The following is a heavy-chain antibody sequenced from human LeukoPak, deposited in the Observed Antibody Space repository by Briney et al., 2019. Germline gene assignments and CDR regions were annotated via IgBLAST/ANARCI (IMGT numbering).Heavy chain of an antibody. J-gene: IGHJ4*02. V-gene: IGHV1-2*02. CDR3: ARADITIIKYYFDY. CDR2: INPNSGGT. D-gene: IGHD3-3*01. Sequence: ASVKVSCKASGYTFTGYYMHWMRQAPGQGLEWMGWINPNSGGTNYAQKFQGRVTMTRDTSISTAYMELSRLRSDDTAVYYCARADITIIKYYFDYWGQGTLVTVSS. CDR1: GYTFTGYY.